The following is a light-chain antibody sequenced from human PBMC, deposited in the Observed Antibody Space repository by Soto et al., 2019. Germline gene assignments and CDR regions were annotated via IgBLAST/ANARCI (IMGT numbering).Light chain of an antibody. V-gene: IGLV2-14*01. J-gene: IGLJ2*01. CDR1: SSDIGGYNY. CDR2: EVS. CDR3: SSYTSSSTVV. Sequence: QSALTQPASVSGSPGQSITISCTGTSSDIGGYNYVSWYQHHPGKAPKLMIYEVSNRPSGVSNRFSGSKSGNTASLTISGLQAEDEADYCCSSYTSSSTVVFGGGTKLTVL.